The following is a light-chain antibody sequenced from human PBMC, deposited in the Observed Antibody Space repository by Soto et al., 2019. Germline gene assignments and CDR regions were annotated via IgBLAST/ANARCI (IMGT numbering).Light chain of an antibody. V-gene: IGKV3-15*01. Sequence: EIVMTQSPATLSVSPGESATLSCRASQSVSNKLAWYQQKPGQAPRLLIYDVSTRATGIPARFSGSGSGTEFILTINSLQPDDFATYCCQHYGGMWAFGQGTKVDI. CDR3: QHYGGMWA. CDR1: QSVSNK. J-gene: IGKJ1*01. CDR2: DVS.